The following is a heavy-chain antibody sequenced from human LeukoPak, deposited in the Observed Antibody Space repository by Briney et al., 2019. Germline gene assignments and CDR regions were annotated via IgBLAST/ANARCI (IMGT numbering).Heavy chain of an antibody. D-gene: IGHD6-19*01. CDR1: GFTFSSYA. V-gene: IGHV3-23*01. CDR3: TSNSGWYGIS. J-gene: IGHJ4*02. CDR2: ISGSGGST. Sequence: GGSLRLSCAASGFTFSSYAMSWVRQAPGKGLEWVSAISGSGGSTYYADSVKGRFTISRDNSRNTLYLQLSSLRADDTAVYYCTSNSGWYGISWGQGTLVTVSS.